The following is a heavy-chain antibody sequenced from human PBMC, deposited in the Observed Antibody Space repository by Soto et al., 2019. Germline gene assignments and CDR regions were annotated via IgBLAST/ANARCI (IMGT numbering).Heavy chain of an antibody. CDR2: IYYSGST. D-gene: IGHD4-17*01. Sequence: PSETLSLTCTVSGGSISSSSYYWGWIRQPPGKGLEWIGSIYYSGSTYYNPSLKSRVTISVDTSKNQFSLKLSSVTAADTAVYYCARHGLYGDYEDYYYGMDVWGQGTTVTVS. J-gene: IGHJ6*02. CDR3: ARHGLYGDYEDYYYGMDV. V-gene: IGHV4-39*01. CDR1: GGSISSSSYY.